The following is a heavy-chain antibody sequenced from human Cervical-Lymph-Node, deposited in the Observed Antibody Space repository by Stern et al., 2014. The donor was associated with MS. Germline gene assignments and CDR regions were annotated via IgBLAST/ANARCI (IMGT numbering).Heavy chain of an antibody. CDR1: GGSFSGYY. J-gene: IGHJ4*02. Sequence: QVQLQQWGAGLLKPSETLSLTCAVYGGSFSGYYWSWIRQPPGKGLEWIGEINHSGSTNYNPSLKSRVTISVDTSKNQFSLKLSSVTAADTAVYYCASSRWLGLVVYWGQGTLVTVSS. D-gene: IGHD5-12*01. CDR3: ASSRWLGLVVY. V-gene: IGHV4-34*01. CDR2: INHSGST.